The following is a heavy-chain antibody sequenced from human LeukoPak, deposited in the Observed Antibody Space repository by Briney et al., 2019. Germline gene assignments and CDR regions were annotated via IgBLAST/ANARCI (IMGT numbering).Heavy chain of an antibody. CDR1: GYSISSGYY. Sequence: SETLSLTCTVSGYSISSGYYWGWIRQPPGKGLEWIGSIYHSGSTYYNPSLKSRVTISVDTSKNQFSLKLSSVTAADTAVYYCARGDRAVLRFLEWLFYNWFDPWGQGTLVTVSS. V-gene: IGHV4-38-2*02. CDR3: ARGDRAVLRFLEWLFYNWFDP. J-gene: IGHJ5*02. D-gene: IGHD3-3*01. CDR2: IYHSGST.